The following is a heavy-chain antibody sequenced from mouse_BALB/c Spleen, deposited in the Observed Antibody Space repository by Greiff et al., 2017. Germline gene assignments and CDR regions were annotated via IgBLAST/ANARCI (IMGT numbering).Heavy chain of an antibody. Sequence: EVKLLESGPGLVKPSQSLSLTCSVTGYSITSGYYWNWIRQFPGNKLEWMGYISYDGSNNYNPSLKNRISITRDTSKNQFFLKLNSVTTEDTATYYCARERDYHFAYWGQGTLVTVSA. D-gene: IGHD1-1*02. CDR2: ISYDGSN. V-gene: IGHV3-6*02. J-gene: IGHJ3*01. CDR3: ARERDYHFAY. CDR1: GYSITSGYY.